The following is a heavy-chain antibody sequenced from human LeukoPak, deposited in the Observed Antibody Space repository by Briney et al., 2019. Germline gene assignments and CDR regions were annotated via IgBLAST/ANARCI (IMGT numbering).Heavy chain of an antibody. V-gene: IGHV5-51*01. Sequence: GESLKISCKGSVYNFGTDWIGWVRQMPGKGLEWMGIIYPGDSDTKDSPSFQGQVTTSADKSISTAYLQWSSLKASDTAMYYCARLTHYYYGMDVWGQGTTVTVSS. CDR2: IYPGDSDT. CDR3: ARLTHYYYGMDV. CDR1: VYNFGTDW. J-gene: IGHJ6*02.